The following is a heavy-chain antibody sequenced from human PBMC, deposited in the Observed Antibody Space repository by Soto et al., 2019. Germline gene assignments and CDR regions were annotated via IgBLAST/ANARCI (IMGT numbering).Heavy chain of an antibody. CDR2: IYYSGST. CDR1: GGSISSGGYY. Sequence: SETLSLTCTVSGGSISSGGYYWSWIRQHPGKGLEWIGYIYYSGSTYYNPSLKSRVTISVDTSKNQFSLKLSSVTAADTAVYYCARDRPVEWFGELSPGNWFDPWGQGTLVTVSS. J-gene: IGHJ5*02. CDR3: ARDRPVEWFGELSPGNWFDP. D-gene: IGHD3-10*01. V-gene: IGHV4-31*03.